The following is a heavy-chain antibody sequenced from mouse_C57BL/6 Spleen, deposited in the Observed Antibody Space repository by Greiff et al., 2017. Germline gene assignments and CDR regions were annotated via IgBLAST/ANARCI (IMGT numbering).Heavy chain of an antibody. D-gene: IGHD2-2*01. CDR1: GYTFTSYG. V-gene: IGHV1-81*01. J-gene: IGHJ4*01. Sequence: QVQLQQSGAELVRPGASVKMSCKASGYTFTSYGISWVKQRPGQGLEWIGEIYPRSGSTYYNEKFKGKATLTADKSSSTAYMELRSLTSDDSAVYFCARGRNGYYDAMGYWGQGTSVTVAS. CDR3: ARGRNGYYDAMGY. CDR2: IYPRSGST.